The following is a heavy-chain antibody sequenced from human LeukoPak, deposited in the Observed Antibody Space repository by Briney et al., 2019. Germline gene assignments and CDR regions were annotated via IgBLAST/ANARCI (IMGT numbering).Heavy chain of an antibody. CDR3: ARDGGQVGATGPFDY. Sequence: ASVKVSCKASGYTFTGYYIHWVRQAPGHGLEWMGWINRNSSDANYAQKFQGRVTMTRDTSISTAYMELSRLRSDDTAVYYCARDGGQVGATGPFDYWGQGTLVTVSS. D-gene: IGHD1-26*01. V-gene: IGHV1-2*02. J-gene: IGHJ4*02. CDR1: GYTFTGYY. CDR2: INRNSSDA.